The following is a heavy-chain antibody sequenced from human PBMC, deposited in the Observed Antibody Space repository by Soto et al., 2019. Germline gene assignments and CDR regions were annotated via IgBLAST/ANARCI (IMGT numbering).Heavy chain of an antibody. J-gene: IGHJ6*02. CDR3: AGGRYDFWSGYYLGV. D-gene: IGHD3-3*01. CDR1: GYTFTGYY. CDR2: INPNSGGT. Sequence: ASVKVSCKASGYTFTGYYMHWVRQAPGQGLEWVGWINPNSGGTNYAQKFQGRVTMTRDTSISTAYMELSRLRSDDTAVYYCAGGRYDFWSGYYLGVWGQGTTVTVSS. V-gene: IGHV1-2*02.